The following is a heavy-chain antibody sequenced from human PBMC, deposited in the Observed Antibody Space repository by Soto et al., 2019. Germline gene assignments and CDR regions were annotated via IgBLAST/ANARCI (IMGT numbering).Heavy chain of an antibody. J-gene: IGHJ4*02. CDR2: FFWDKND. V-gene: IGHV2-5*02. Sequence: QITLKESGPSLVRPTETLTLTCTFSGFSLITGVGVGWVRQPPGKALEWLAVFFWDKNDYYRPSLQTRVTLSKHTSEAQVVLTLTNMDPEDTATYFGTQIYCSGSWGWYVHSWGQGTLVTVSS. CDR1: GFSLITGVG. CDR3: TQIYCSGSWGWYVHS. D-gene: IGHD1-26*01.